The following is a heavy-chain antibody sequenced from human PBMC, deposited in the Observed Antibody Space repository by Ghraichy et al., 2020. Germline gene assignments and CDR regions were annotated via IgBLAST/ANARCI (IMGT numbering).Heavy chain of an antibody. J-gene: IGHJ4*02. CDR1: GGSFSGYY. D-gene: IGHD6-19*01. CDR2: INHSGST. CDR3: AREGTYSSGWYAEKPLDY. V-gene: IGHV4-34*01. Sequence: SETLSLTCAVYGGSFSGYYWSWIRQPPGKGLEWIGEINHSGSTNYNPSLKSRVTISVDTSKNQFSLKLSSVTAADTAVYYCAREGTYSSGWYAEKPLDYWGQGTLVTVSS.